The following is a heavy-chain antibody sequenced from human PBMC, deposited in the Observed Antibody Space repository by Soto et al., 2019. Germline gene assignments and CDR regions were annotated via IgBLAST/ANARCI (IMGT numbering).Heavy chain of an antibody. Sequence: ASVKVSCKASGYTFASYAMHWGRQAPGQRLEWMGWINAGNGNTKYSQKFQGRVTITRDTSASTAYMELSSLRSEDTAVYYCARGYYDILTGNLDYWGQGTLVTVSS. CDR1: GYTFASYA. V-gene: IGHV1-3*01. CDR2: INAGNGNT. J-gene: IGHJ4*02. D-gene: IGHD3-9*01. CDR3: ARGYYDILTGNLDY.